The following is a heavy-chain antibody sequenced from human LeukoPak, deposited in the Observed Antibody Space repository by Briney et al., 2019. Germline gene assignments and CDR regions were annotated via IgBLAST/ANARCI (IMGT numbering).Heavy chain of an antibody. CDR1: GASFTSHS. CDR3: ARGGASSHWFGS. CDR2: IYNSVTT. J-gene: IGHJ5*01. D-gene: IGHD6-13*01. Sequence: SETLSLTCSVSGASFTSHSWSWIRQPPGKQLESIGMIYNSVTTNYRPSLKSRVTISVDASKNQLSLKLSSVTAADTAVYYCARGGASSHWFGSWGQGTLVTVSS. V-gene: IGHV4-59*11.